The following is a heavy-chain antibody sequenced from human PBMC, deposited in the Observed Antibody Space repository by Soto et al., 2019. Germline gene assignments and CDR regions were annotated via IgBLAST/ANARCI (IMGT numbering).Heavy chain of an antibody. CDR1: GGSFSGYY. D-gene: IGHD1-26*01. V-gene: IGHV4-34*01. CDR3: ARLPYSGSHFGY. CDR2: INHSGST. Sequence: PSETLSLTCAVYGGSFSGYYWSWIRQPPGKGLEWIGEINHSGSTNYNPSFQGQVTISADKSISTAYLQWSSLKASDTAMYYCARLPYSGSHFGYWGQGTLVTVSS. J-gene: IGHJ4*02.